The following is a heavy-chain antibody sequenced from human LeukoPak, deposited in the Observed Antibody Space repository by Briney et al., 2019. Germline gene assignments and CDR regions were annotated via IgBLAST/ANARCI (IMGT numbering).Heavy chain of an antibody. CDR1: GFTFSSYA. Sequence: GGSLRLSCAASGFTFSSYAMNWVRQAPGKGLEWVSAISGSGDNTYYADSVKGRFTISRDNSKNTLYMEMNSLRAEDTAVYYCAKDLHDYGNYVGWFDSWGQGTLVTVSS. V-gene: IGHV3-23*01. CDR2: ISGSGDNT. D-gene: IGHD4-11*01. J-gene: IGHJ5*01. CDR3: AKDLHDYGNYVGWFDS.